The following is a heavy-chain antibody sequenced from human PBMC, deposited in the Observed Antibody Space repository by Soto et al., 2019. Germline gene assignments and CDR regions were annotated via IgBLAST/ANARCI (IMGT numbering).Heavy chain of an antibody. CDR2: ISYDGSNK. D-gene: IGHD6-19*01. V-gene: IGHV3-30*03. CDR1: GFTFSSYG. CDR3: VCGWYGKDY. J-gene: IGHJ4*02. Sequence: QVQLVESGGGVVQPGRSLRLSCAASGFTFSSYGMHWVRQAPGKGLGWVAVISYDGSNKYYADSVKGRFTISRDNSKNTLYLQMNSLRAEDTVVYYCVCGWYGKDYCGQGTLVTVSS.